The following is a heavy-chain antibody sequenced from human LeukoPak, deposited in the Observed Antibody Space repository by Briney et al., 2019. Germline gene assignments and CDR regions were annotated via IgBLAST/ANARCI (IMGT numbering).Heavy chain of an antibody. D-gene: IGHD4/OR15-4a*01. J-gene: IGHJ4*02. Sequence: PGGSLRLSCTASGFTFSSYPMHWVRQAPGKGLEWVGRININLSITNYADTFQGRVTISTDKAKNTLYRQIASLRAEATAVYYCAKGTKNDYESWGQG. V-gene: IGHV3-74*01. CDR1: GFTFSSYP. CDR3: AKGTKNDYES. CDR2: ININLSIT.